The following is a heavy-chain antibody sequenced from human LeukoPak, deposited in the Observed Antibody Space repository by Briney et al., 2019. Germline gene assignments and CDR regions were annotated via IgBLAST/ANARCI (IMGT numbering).Heavy chain of an antibody. Sequence: PGGSLRLSCAASGFTFSYYTMNWVRQAPGKGLEWVSGINWNGDSTGYADSVKGRFTISRDHAKNSLYLQMNSLTVEDTALYYCARGQRYDTSGPLDYWGQGTLVTVSS. D-gene: IGHD3-22*01. V-gene: IGHV3-20*04. CDR1: GFTFSYYT. CDR2: INWNGDST. J-gene: IGHJ4*02. CDR3: ARGQRYDTSGPLDY.